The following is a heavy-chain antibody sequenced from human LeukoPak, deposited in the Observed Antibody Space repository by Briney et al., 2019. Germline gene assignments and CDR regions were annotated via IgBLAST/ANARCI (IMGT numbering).Heavy chain of an antibody. CDR3: AREGVRRSWFDP. V-gene: IGHV4-61*02. CDR1: GGSISSGSYY. J-gene: IGHJ5*02. Sequence: SETLSLTCTVSGGSISSGSYYWSWIRQPAGKGLEWIGRIYTSGSTNYNPSLKSRVTISVDTSKNQFSLKLSSVTAADTAVYYCAREGVRRSWFDPWGQGTLVTVSS. D-gene: IGHD2-21*01. CDR2: IYTSGST.